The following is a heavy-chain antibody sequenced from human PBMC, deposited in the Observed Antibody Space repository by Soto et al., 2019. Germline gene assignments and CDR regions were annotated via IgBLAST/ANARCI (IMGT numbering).Heavy chain of an antibody. CDR1: GYSFTSYG. V-gene: IGHV1-18*01. Sequence: QVQLVQSGAEVKKPGAPVKVSCKASGYSFTSYGIGWVRQAPGQGLEWMGWTSAYNGNTNYAQKLQGRVTMTTDTSTSTAYMELRSLRSDDTAVYYCARRQWLVGGYYYGMDVWGQGTTVTVSS. J-gene: IGHJ6*02. CDR3: ARRQWLVGGYYYGMDV. D-gene: IGHD6-19*01. CDR2: TSAYNGNT.